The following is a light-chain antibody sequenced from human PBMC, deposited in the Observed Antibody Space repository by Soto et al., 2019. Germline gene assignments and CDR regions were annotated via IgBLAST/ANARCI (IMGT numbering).Light chain of an antibody. J-gene: IGLJ1*01. CDR3: SSYTSSTSYV. CDR2: DVS. CDR1: SSDVGGSNY. Sequence: QSALTQPASVSGSPGQSITISCTGTSSDVGGSNYVSWYQQHPGKAPKLMIYDVSNRPSGISIRFSGSKSGNTASLTISGLQAEDEADYHCSSYTSSTSYVFGTGTKLTVL. V-gene: IGLV2-14*01.